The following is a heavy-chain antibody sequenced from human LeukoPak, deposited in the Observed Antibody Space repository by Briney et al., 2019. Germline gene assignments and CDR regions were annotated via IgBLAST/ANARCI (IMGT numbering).Heavy chain of an antibody. V-gene: IGHV4-59*01. J-gene: IGHJ3*02. CDR1: GGSISSYY. CDR3: ARGSGGYYTDDAFDI. CDR2: IYYSGST. Sequence: PSETLSLTCTVSGGSISSYYWSWIRQPPGKGLEWIGYIYYSGSTNYNPSLKSRVTISVDTSKNLFSLKLSSVTAADTAVYYCARGSGGYYTDDAFDIWGQGTMVTVSS. D-gene: IGHD3-3*01.